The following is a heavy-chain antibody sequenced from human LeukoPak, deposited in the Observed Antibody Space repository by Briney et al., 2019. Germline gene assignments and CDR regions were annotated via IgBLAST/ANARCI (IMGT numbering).Heavy chain of an antibody. CDR2: ISSSSSTI. CDR1: GFTFSSYA. J-gene: IGHJ4*02. D-gene: IGHD6-25*01. CDR3: ARDRAAPDY. Sequence: PGGSLRLSCLASGFTFSSYAMNWVRQAPGKGLEWISYISSSSSTIYYADPVRGRFTISRDNAKNSLYLQMNSLRDGDTALYYCARDRAAPDYWGQGTLVTVSS. V-gene: IGHV3-48*02.